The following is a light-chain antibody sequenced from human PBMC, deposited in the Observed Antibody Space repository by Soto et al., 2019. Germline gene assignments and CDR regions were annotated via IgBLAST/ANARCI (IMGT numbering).Light chain of an antibody. CDR2: VAS. CDR3: QHYNRLVRIA. Sequence: QSAPTFPLSHAERATXSCRASQSISNNLAWYHQNPPQSPKLLIYVASTKATCIPTTFTRVWSGPEFNLSISSVRLKDFAVYYCQHYNRLVRIAFGQGTRLEIK. V-gene: IGKV3-15*01. J-gene: IGKJ5*01. CDR1: QSISNN.